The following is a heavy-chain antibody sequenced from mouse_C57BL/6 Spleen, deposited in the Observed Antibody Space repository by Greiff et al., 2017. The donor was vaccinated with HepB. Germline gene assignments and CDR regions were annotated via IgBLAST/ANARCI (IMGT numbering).Heavy chain of an antibody. V-gene: IGHV1-85*01. Sequence: QVQLKQSGPELVKPGASVKLSCKASGYTFTSYDINWVKQRPGQGLEWIGWIYPGDGSTKYNEKFKGKATWTVDTSSSTAYMELHSLTSEDSAVYFCAYGSSGFAYWGQGTLVTVSA. D-gene: IGHD1-1*01. CDR3: AYGSSGFAY. CDR1: GYTFTSYD. CDR2: IYPGDGST. J-gene: IGHJ3*01.